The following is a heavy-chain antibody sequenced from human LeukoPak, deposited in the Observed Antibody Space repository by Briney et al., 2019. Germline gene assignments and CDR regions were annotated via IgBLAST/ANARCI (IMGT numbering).Heavy chain of an antibody. J-gene: IGHJ3*02. D-gene: IGHD3-22*01. V-gene: IGHV1-69*04. CDR2: IIPILGIA. CDR1: GGTFSSYA. CDR3: ASYYYDSSGFGTYAFDI. Sequence: SVKVSCKASGGTFSSYAISWVRQAPGQGLEWMGRIIPILGIANYAQKFQGRVTITADKSTSTAYMELSSLRSEDTAVYYCASYYYDSSGFGTYAFDIWGHGTMVTVSS.